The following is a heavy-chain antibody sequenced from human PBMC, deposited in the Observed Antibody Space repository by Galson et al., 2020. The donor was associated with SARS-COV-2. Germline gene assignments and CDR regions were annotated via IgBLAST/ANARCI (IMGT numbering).Heavy chain of an antibody. CDR2: ISSSSSYI. D-gene: IGHD1-26*01. Sequence: GGSLRLSCAASGFTFSSYSMNWVRQAPGKGLEWVSSISSSSSYIYYADSVKGRFTISRDNAKNSLYLQMNSLRAEDTAVYYCARDVPRSGSYGGGFDAFDIWGQGTMVTVSS. J-gene: IGHJ3*02. CDR1: GFTFSSYS. V-gene: IGHV3-21*01. CDR3: ARDVPRSGSYGGGFDAFDI.